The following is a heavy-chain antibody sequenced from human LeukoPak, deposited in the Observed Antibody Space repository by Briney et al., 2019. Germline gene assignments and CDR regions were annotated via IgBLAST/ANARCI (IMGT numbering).Heavy chain of an antibody. CDR3: AKLIQGIAVAGPTDY. J-gene: IGHJ4*02. V-gene: IGHV3-74*01. CDR1: GFTFSSYW. CDR2: IRTDGGST. D-gene: IGHD6-19*01. Sequence: GGSLRLSCAASGFTFSSYWMHWVRQAPGKGLVWVSRIRTDGGSTYYADSVKGRFTVSRDNAENTLYLQMNSLRAEDTAVYYCAKLIQGIAVAGPTDYWGQGTLVTVSS.